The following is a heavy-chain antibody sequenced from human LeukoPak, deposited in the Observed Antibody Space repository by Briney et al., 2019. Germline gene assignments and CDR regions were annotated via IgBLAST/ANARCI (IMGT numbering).Heavy chain of an antibody. J-gene: IGHJ6*02. Sequence: GGSLRLSCAASGFTFSNAWMSWVRQAPGKGLEWVGRIKSKTDGGTTDYAAPVKGRFTMSRDDSKNTLYLQMNSLKTEDTAVYYCTTGPFDYYGSASYLANGMDVWGQGTTVTVSS. CDR2: IKSKTDGGTT. D-gene: IGHD3-10*01. CDR1: GFTFSNAW. CDR3: TTGPFDYYGSASYLANGMDV. V-gene: IGHV3-15*01.